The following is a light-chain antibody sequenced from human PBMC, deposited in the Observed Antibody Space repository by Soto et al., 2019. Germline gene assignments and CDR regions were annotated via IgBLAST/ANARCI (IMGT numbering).Light chain of an antibody. Sequence: EIVMTQSPVTLSVSPGERATLSCRASQFVSSNLAWYQQKPGQAPRLLIYGASSRATGIPDRFSGSGSGTDFTLTISRLEPEDFAVYYCQQYGSSPWTFGQGTKVDI. J-gene: IGKJ1*01. CDR3: QQYGSSPWT. V-gene: IGKV3-20*01. CDR1: QFVSSN. CDR2: GAS.